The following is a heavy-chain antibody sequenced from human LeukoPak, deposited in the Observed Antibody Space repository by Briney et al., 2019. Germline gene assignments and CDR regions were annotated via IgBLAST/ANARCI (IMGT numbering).Heavy chain of an antibody. J-gene: IGHJ3*02. CDR2: IYWDDDK. CDR3: AHSLYSSGWYNPEVAFDI. Sequence: SGPTLVNPTQTPTLTCTFSGFSLSTRGVGVGWIRQPPGKALEWLALIYWDDDKRYSPSLKSRLTITKDTSKNQVVLTMTNMDPVDTATYYCAHSLYSSGWYNPEVAFDIWGQGTMVTVSS. D-gene: IGHD6-19*01. CDR1: GFSLSTRGVG. V-gene: IGHV2-5*02.